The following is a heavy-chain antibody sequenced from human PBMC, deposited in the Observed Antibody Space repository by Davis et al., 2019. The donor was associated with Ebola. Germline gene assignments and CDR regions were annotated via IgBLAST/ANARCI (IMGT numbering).Heavy chain of an antibody. V-gene: IGHV4-59*08. CDR2: IYYSGST. D-gene: IGHD5-24*01. CDR3: ARRDVGIDY. CDR1: GGSFSGYY. Sequence: PSETLSLTCAVYGGSFSGYYWSWIRQPPGKGLEWIGYIYYSGSTNYNPSLKSRVTISVDTSKNQFSLKLSSVTAADTAVYYCARRDVGIDYWGQGTLVTVSS. J-gene: IGHJ4*02.